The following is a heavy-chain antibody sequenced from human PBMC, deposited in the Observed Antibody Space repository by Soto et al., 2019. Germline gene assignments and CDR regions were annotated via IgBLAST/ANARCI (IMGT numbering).Heavy chain of an antibody. Sequence: QVQLVESGGGVVQPGTSLRLSCAASGFTFSSFGIHWVRQAPGKVLGWVAVISYDGIDKNYGDSVKGRITISRENSNNLVNLQMISLIIEYTAMYHCAKELREMATILPDY. CDR1: GFTFSSFG. CDR2: ISYDGIDK. V-gene: IGHV3-30*18. CDR3: AKELREMATILPDY. J-gene: IGHJ4*01. D-gene: IGHD5-12*01.